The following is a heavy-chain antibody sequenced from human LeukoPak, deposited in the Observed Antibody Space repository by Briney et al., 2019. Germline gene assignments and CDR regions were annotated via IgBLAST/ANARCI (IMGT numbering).Heavy chain of an antibody. Sequence: GESLKISCKGSGYSFTSYWIGWGRQMPGKGLEWMGIVYPGDSDTRYSPSLQGQVTISADKSISTAYLQWSRLKASDTAMYYCARTDGSLSPFDYWGQGTLVTVSS. J-gene: IGHJ4*02. V-gene: IGHV5-51*01. D-gene: IGHD5-24*01. CDR2: VYPGDSDT. CDR3: ARTDGSLSPFDY. CDR1: GYSFTSYW.